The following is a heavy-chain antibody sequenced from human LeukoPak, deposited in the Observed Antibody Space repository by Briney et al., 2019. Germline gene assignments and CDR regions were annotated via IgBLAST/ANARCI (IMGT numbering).Heavy chain of an antibody. CDR1: GFTFINYA. J-gene: IGHJ4*02. Sequence: PGASLRLSCAASGFTFINYAMSWVRQAPGKGLEWIGEINHSGSTNYNPSLKSRVTISVDTSKNQFSLKLSSVTAADTAVYYCARGHGYSYGEDFDYWGQGTLVTVSS. CDR3: ARGHGYSYGEDFDY. V-gene: IGHV4-34*01. CDR2: INHSGST. D-gene: IGHD5-18*01.